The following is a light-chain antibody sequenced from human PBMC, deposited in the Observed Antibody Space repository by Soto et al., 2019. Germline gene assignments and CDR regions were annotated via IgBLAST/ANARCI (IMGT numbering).Light chain of an antibody. V-gene: IGLV2-11*01. J-gene: IGLJ2*01. CDR2: DVS. CDR3: CSYAGGLTHAV. Sequence: QSALTQPRSVSGPPGQSVSISCSGTSSDVGTYNYVSWYQQHPGKAPKLMIYDVSKRPSGVPDRFSGSKSGNTASLTISGLQAEDEADYYCCSYAGGLTHAVFGGGTMLTVL. CDR1: SSDVGTYNY.